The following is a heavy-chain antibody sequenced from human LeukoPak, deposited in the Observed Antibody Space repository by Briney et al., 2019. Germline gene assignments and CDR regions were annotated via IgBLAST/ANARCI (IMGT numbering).Heavy chain of an antibody. CDR2: SYTSGST. D-gene: IGHD3-3*01. CDR3: ARELYYDFWSVQGWFDP. J-gene: IGHJ5*02. CDR1: GGPISSASYS. Sequence: SQTLPLTCTVSGGPISSASYSWSWIRQPAGKGREWIGHSYTSGSTSYNPYLKSRVPISVDTSKNQFSLKLSSVTAADTAVYYCARELYYDFWSVQGWFDPWGQGTLVTVSS. V-gene: IGHV4-61*09.